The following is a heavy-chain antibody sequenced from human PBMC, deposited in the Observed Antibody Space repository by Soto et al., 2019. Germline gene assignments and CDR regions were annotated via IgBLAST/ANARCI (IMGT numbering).Heavy chain of an antibody. V-gene: IGHV4-59*01. Sequence: PSETLSLTCTVPGGSISSYYWSWIRQPPGKGLEWIGYIYYSGSTNYNPSLKSRVTISVDTSKNQFSLKLSSVTAADTAVYYCARGGGYEFFNWFDPWGQGTLVTVSS. CDR3: ARGGGYEFFNWFDP. D-gene: IGHD5-12*01. J-gene: IGHJ5*02. CDR1: GGSISSYY. CDR2: IYYSGST.